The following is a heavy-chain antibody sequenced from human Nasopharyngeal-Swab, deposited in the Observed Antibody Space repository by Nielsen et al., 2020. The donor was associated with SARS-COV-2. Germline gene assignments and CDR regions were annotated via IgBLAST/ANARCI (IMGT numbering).Heavy chain of an antibody. J-gene: IGHJ4*02. CDR1: GFTFSSYA. V-gene: IGHV3-30-3*01. CDR3: ARAETGYSYGYPFDY. D-gene: IGHD5-18*01. CDR2: ISYDGSNK. Sequence: GGSLRLSCAASGFTFSSYAMHWVRQAPGKGLEWVAVISYDGSNKYCADSVKGRFTISRDNSKNTLYLQMNSLRAEDTAVYYCARAETGYSYGYPFDYWGQGTLVTVSS.